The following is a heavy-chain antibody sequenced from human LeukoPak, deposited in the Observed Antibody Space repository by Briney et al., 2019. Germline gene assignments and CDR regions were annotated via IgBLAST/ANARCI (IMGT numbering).Heavy chain of an antibody. Sequence: ASVKVSCKASGYTFTSYDINWVRQATGQGLEWMGWMNPNSGNTGYAQKFQGRVTMTRNTSISTAYMELSSLRSEDTAVYYCARAKTTVTNXHYYYGMDVWGQGTTVTVSS. CDR3: ARAKTTVTNXHYYYGMDV. J-gene: IGHJ6*02. V-gene: IGHV1-8*01. D-gene: IGHD4-17*01. CDR1: GYTFTSYD. CDR2: MNPNSGNT.